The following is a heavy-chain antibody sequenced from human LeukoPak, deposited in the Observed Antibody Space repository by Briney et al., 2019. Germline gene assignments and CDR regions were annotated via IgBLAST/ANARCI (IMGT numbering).Heavy chain of an antibody. V-gene: IGHV1-18*01. CDR3: ERTAVAGFRHFDY. J-gene: IGHJ4*02. CDR1: GYTFTSYG. Sequence: ASVKVSCKASGYTFTSYGISWVRQAPGQGLDGMGWISAYNGNTNYAQKLQGRVTMTNDTSTSTAYLELRSLTSDATAVYYCERTAVAGFRHFDYWGQGTLVTVSS. CDR2: ISAYNGNT. D-gene: IGHD6-19*01.